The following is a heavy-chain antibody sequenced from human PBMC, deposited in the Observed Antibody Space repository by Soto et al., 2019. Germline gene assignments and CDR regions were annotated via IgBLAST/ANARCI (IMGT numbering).Heavy chain of an antibody. D-gene: IGHD6-25*01. CDR2: INEDGNKQ. CDR1: GFTFNTYW. CDR3: ATRAGAPAD. Sequence: EVQLVESGGGLVQPGGSLRLSCVVSGFTFNTYWMTWIRQAPGKGLEWVANINEDGNKQNYVDSVRGRFTISRDNAKTTLYLQMNSLRVEDTAVNYCATRAGAPADWGQGTLVTVSS. J-gene: IGHJ4*02. V-gene: IGHV3-7*01.